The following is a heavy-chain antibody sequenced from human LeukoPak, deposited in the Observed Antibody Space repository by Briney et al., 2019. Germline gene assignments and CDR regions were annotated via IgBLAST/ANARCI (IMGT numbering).Heavy chain of an antibody. CDR3: ARDRGGYSSSSNWFDP. V-gene: IGHV3-21*01. CDR2: ISSSSSYI. D-gene: IGHD6-6*01. Sequence: KAGGSLRLSCAASGFTFSSYSMNWVRQAPGKGLEWVSSISSSSSYIYYADSVKGRFTISRDKAKNSLYLQMNSLRAEDTAVYYCARDRGGYSSSSNWFDPWGQGTLVTVSS. J-gene: IGHJ5*02. CDR1: GFTFSSYS.